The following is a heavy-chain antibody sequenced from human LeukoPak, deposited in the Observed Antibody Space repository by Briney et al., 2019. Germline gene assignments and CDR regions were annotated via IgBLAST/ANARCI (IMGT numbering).Heavy chain of an antibody. CDR2: INHSGST. D-gene: IGHD4-17*01. J-gene: IGHJ4*02. Sequence: PSETLSLTCAVYGGSFSGYYWSWIRQPPGKGLEWIGEINHSGSTNYNPSLKSRVTISVDTSKNQFSLKLSSVTAADTAVYYCAVSXLXTVXMTTVTRGDYWGQGTLVTVSS. V-gene: IGHV4-34*01. CDR1: GGSFSGYY. CDR3: AVSXLXTVXMTTVTRGDY.